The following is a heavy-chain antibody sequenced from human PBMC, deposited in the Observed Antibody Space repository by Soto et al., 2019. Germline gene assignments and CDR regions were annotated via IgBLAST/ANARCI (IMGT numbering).Heavy chain of an antibody. CDR3: ARHATWLRYYYFDY. V-gene: IGHV4-39*01. Sequence: PSETLSLTCTVSGGSISSSSYYWGWIRQPPGKGLEWIGSIYYSGSTYYNPSLKCRVTISVDTSKNQFSLKLSSVTAADTAVYYCARHATWLRYYYFDYWGQGTLVTVSS. CDR1: GGSISSSSYY. CDR2: IYYSGST. J-gene: IGHJ4*02. D-gene: IGHD5-12*01.